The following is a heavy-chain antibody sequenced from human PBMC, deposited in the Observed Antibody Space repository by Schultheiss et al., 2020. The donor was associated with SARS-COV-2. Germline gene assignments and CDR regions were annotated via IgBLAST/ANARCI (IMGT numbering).Heavy chain of an antibody. Sequence: SQTLSLTCAISGDSVSSNSAAWNWIRQSPSRGLEWLGRTYYRSKWYNDYAVSVKSRITINPDTSKNQFSLKLSSVTAADTAVYYCAGREPFYYDFWSGYQAPFDYWGQGTLVTVSS. CDR2: TYYRSKWYN. J-gene: IGHJ4*02. CDR1: GDSVSSNSAA. V-gene: IGHV6-1*01. D-gene: IGHD3-3*01. CDR3: AGREPFYYDFWSGYQAPFDY.